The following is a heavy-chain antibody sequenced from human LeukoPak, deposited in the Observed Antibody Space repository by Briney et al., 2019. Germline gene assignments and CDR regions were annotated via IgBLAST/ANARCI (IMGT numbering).Heavy chain of an antibody. V-gene: IGHV4-34*01. CDR2: INHSGST. Sequence: SETLSLTCAVYGGSFSGYYWSWIRQPPGKGLEWIGEINHSGSTNYNPSLKSRVTISVGTSKNQFSLKLSSVTAADTAVYYCARGKGPDSSGFDYWGQGTLVTVSS. J-gene: IGHJ4*02. CDR1: GGSFSGYY. CDR3: ARGKGPDSSGFDY. D-gene: IGHD3-22*01.